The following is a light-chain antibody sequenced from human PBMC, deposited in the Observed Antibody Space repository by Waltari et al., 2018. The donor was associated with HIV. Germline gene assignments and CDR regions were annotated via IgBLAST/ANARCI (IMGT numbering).Light chain of an antibody. CDR2: WAS. CDR1: QSVLYSSNNKNY. V-gene: IGKV4-1*01. CDR3: QQYYSTPLT. Sequence: DIVMTQSPDSLVVSLGERATINCKSSQSVLYSSNNKNYLAWYQQKLGQPPKLLIYWASTRESGVPDRFSGSGSGTDFTLTISSLQAEDVAVYYCQQYYSTPLTFDQGP. J-gene: IGKJ1*01.